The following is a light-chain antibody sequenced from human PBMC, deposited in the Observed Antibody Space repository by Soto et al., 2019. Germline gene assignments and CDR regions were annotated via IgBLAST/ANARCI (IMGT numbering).Light chain of an antibody. V-gene: IGLV2-14*02. J-gene: IGLJ3*02. Sequence: QSALTQPASVSGSPGQSITISCTGTSNDVGNYNLVSWYQQHPGKAPKLIIYATTKRPSGVSNRYSGSKSGNTASLAITGLQAEDEADYYCQSYDSSLSGWVFGGGTKLTVL. CDR2: ATT. CDR3: QSYDSSLSGWV. CDR1: SNDVGNYNL.